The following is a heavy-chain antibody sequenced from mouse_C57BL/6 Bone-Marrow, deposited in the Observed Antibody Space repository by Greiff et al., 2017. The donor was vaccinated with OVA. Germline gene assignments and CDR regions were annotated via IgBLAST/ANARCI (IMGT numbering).Heavy chain of an antibody. V-gene: IGHV1-19*01. CDR1: GYTFTDYY. J-gene: IGHJ4*01. CDR3: ATPIYRDAMDY. CDR2: INPYNGGT. Sequence: EVQLVESGPVLVKPGASVKMSCKASGYTFTDYYMNWVKQSHGKSLEWIGVINPYNGGTSYNQKFKGKATLTVDKSSSTAYMELNSLTSEDSAVYYCATPIYRDAMDYWGQGTSVTVSS. D-gene: IGHD2-1*01.